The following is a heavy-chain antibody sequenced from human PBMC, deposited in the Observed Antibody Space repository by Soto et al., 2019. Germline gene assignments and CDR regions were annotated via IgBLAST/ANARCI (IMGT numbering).Heavy chain of an antibody. CDR3: ARDYDILTGYSGYGMDV. D-gene: IGHD3-9*01. V-gene: IGHV3-33*01. CDR2: IWYDGSNK. J-gene: IGHJ6*02. CDR1: GFTFSSYG. Sequence: PGGSLRLSCAASGFTFSSYGMHWVRQAPGKGLEWVAVIWYDGSNKYYADSVKGRFTISRDNSKNTLYLQMNSLRAEDTAVYYCARDYDILTGYSGYGMDVWGQGTTVTVSS.